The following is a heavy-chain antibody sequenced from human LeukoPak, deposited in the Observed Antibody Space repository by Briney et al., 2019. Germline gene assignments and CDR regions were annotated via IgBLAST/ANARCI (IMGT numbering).Heavy chain of an antibody. Sequence: ASVKVSCKASGYTFTTYNISWVRRAPGQGLEWMGWISAYNGNTNYAQKFQGRVTMTTDTSTSTAYMELRSLRSDDTAVYYCARFRAGVGEPYGDFWGQGSLVTVSS. CDR1: GYTFTTYN. CDR2: ISAYNGNT. V-gene: IGHV1-18*01. J-gene: IGHJ4*02. D-gene: IGHD3-10*01. CDR3: ARFRAGVGEPYGDF.